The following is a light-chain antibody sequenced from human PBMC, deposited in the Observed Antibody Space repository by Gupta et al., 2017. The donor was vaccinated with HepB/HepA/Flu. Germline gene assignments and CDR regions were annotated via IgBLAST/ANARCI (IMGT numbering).Light chain of an antibody. CDR3: GAWDISVSAYV. CDR1: TSNIGGNS. J-gene: IGLJ1*01. Sequence: QSVLTQPPSMSAAPRQKFAIPCTGSTSNIGGNSVSWYQQFPETAPQLLIYDNDKRPSEIPDRFSASKSGTSATLDITGLQTGDEADYYCGAWDISVSAYVFGTGTGVTVL. CDR2: DND. V-gene: IGLV1-51*01.